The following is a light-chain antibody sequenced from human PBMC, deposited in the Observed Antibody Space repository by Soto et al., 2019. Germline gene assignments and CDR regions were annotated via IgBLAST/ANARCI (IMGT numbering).Light chain of an antibody. CDR1: QRVSSSY. V-gene: IGKV3-20*01. Sequence: EIVLTQSPGTLSLSPGERATLSCRASQRVSSSYLVWYKQKPGQAPRLLIYGASSRATGIPDRFSGSGSGTDFTLTISRLEPEDFAVYYWQQYGSSPLTFGGGTKVEIK. CDR2: GAS. J-gene: IGKJ4*01. CDR3: QQYGSSPLT.